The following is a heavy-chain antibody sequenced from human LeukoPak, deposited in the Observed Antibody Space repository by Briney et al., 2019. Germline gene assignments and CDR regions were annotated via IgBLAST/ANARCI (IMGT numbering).Heavy chain of an antibody. CDR1: GFTFSSYW. V-gene: IGHV3-74*01. D-gene: IGHD4-23*01. CDR2: INSDGSST. CDR3: ARARYGGNYYFDY. J-gene: IGHJ4*02. Sequence: GGSLRLSCAASGFTFSSYWMHWVRQAPGKGLVWVSRINSDGSSTSYADSVKGRFTISRDNAKNTLYLQMDSLRAEDTAVYYCARARYGGNYYFDYWGQGTLVTVSS.